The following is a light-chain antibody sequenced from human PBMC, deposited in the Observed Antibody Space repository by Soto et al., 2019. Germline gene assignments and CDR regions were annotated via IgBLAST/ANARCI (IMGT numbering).Light chain of an antibody. CDR2: AAS. V-gene: IGKV1D-16*01. CDR1: QDISSW. Sequence: DIQMTHSPSSVSASVGDSVTITCRASQDISSWLAWYQQKPGKAPNLLIFAASSLQSGVPSRFSGSGSGTEFTLTISSLQPDDFATYYCQHYNSYSGAFGQGTKVDIK. CDR3: QHYNSYSGA. J-gene: IGKJ1*01.